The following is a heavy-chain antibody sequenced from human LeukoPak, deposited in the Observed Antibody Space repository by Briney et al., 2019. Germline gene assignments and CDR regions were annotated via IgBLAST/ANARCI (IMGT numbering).Heavy chain of an antibody. D-gene: IGHD3-9*01. CDR1: GFTFSSYG. CDR3: ARDHLRYFDLSLGPAGFDP. V-gene: IGHV3-33*01. J-gene: IGHJ5*02. CDR2: IWHDGSNK. Sequence: GRPLRLSCAASGFTFSSYGMHWFRKAPGKGLEGVAVIWHDGSNKYYADSVKGRFTISRDNSKNTLYLQMNSLRAEDTAVYYCARDHLRYFDLSLGPAGFDPWGQGTLVTVSS.